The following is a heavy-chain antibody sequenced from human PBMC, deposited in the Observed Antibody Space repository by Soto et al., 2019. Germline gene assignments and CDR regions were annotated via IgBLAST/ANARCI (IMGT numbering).Heavy chain of an antibody. CDR3: ARREIQGPIDY. J-gene: IGHJ4*02. CDR2: IYYSGTT. D-gene: IGHD1-26*01. CDR1: GYSISSSNW. V-gene: IGHV4-28*01. Sequence: QVQLQESGPGLVKPSDTLSLTCAVSGYSISSSNWWGWIRQPPGKGLEWIGYIYYSGTTYYNPSLKSRVTLSVDTAKNQFSLKLTSVTAVDTAVYYCARREIQGPIDYWGQGTLVTVSS.